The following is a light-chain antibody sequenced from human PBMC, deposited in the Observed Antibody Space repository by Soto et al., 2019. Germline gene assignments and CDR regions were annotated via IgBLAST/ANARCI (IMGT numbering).Light chain of an antibody. CDR2: AAS. J-gene: IGKJ1*01. Sequence: DIQMTQSPSSLSASVGDRVTITSRASQSISSYLNWYQQKPGKAPKLLIYAASSLQSGVPSRFSGSGSGTDFTLTISSLQPEAFATYYCQQSYSTPPWTFGQGTKVEIK. V-gene: IGKV1-39*01. CDR1: QSISSY. CDR3: QQSYSTPPWT.